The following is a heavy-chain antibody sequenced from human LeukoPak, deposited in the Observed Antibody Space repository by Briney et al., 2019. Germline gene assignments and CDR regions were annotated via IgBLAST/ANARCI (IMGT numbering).Heavy chain of an antibody. Sequence: GGSLRLSCAASGFTFSSYEIHWVRQAPGKGLEWVSYISSSGSTMYYADSVKGRFTISRDNAKNSLYLQMNSLRAEDTAFYYCARESSGGYYFDVFDIWGQGTMVTVSS. CDR2: ISSSGSTM. D-gene: IGHD3-22*01. J-gene: IGHJ3*02. V-gene: IGHV3-48*03. CDR1: GFTFSSYE. CDR3: ARESSGGYYFDVFDI.